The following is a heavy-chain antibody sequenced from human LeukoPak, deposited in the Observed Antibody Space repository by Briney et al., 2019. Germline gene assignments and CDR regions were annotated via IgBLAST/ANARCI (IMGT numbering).Heavy chain of an antibody. CDR2: IYSGGRT. Sequence: ETLSLTCTVSGGSMSSYSWSWVRQAPGKGLEWVSVIYSGGRTDYADSVKGRFTISRDKSKNTVYLQMSSLRAENTAVYFCARDGISGSYPVYFDNWGQRTLVTVSS. CDR1: GGSMSSYS. J-gene: IGHJ4*02. V-gene: IGHV3-66*01. D-gene: IGHD3-16*02. CDR3: ARDGISGSYPVYFDN.